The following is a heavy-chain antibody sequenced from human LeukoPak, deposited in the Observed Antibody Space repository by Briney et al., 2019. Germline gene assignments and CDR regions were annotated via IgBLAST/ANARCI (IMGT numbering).Heavy chain of an antibody. Sequence: PSETLSLTCAVYGGSFSGYYWSWIRQPPGKGLEWIGEINHSGSTNYNPSLKSRVTISVDTSKNQFSLKLSSVTAADTAVYYCARREAVKTGPWGQGTLVTVSS. CDR1: GGSFSGYY. D-gene: IGHD1-14*01. CDR2: INHSGST. V-gene: IGHV4-34*01. J-gene: IGHJ5*02. CDR3: ARREAVKTGP.